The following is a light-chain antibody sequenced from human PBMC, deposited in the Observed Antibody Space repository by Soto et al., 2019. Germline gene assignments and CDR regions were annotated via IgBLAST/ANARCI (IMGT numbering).Light chain of an antibody. CDR2: DAS. Sequence: EIVLTQSPGTLSLSPGERATLSCRASQSVSSNLAWYQQKPGQAPRLLISDASNRATGIPARFSGSGSVTDFTLTISTLEPEDFAVYYCQHRSEWPVSFGQGTRLETK. V-gene: IGKV3-11*01. CDR1: QSVSSN. CDR3: QHRSEWPVS. J-gene: IGKJ5*01.